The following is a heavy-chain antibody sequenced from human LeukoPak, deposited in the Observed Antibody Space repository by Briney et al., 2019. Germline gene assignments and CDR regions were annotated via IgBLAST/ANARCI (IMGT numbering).Heavy chain of an antibody. V-gene: IGHV3-23*01. Sequence: PGGPLRLSCAASGFTFSRYAMSWVRQAPGKGLEWVSAISGSGGSTYYADSVKGRFTIPRDNSKNTLYLQMNSLRAEDTAVYYCAKDSTGGYFDWLFNLDHVPFDYWGQGTLVTVSS. CDR2: ISGSGGST. J-gene: IGHJ4*02. D-gene: IGHD3-9*01. CDR3: AKDSTGGYFDWLFNLDHVPFDY. CDR1: GFTFSRYA.